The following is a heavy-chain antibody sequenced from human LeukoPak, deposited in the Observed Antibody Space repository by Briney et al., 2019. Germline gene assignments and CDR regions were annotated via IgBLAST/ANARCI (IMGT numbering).Heavy chain of an antibody. J-gene: IGHJ4*02. Sequence: GGSLRLSCAASGFTFSSYEMNWVRQAPGKGLVWVSRINSDGSSTNYADSVKGRFTISRDNAKNTLYLQMNSLRADDTAVYYCARAGGRYSGSPYWGQGTLVTVSS. V-gene: IGHV3-74*01. CDR1: GFTFSSYE. D-gene: IGHD1-26*01. CDR2: INSDGSST. CDR3: ARAGGRYSGSPY.